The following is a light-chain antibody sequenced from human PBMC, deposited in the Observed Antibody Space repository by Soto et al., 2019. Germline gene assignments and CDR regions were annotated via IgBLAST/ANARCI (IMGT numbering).Light chain of an antibody. CDR1: KIGSKS. CDR3: QVWDSSKWV. J-gene: IGLJ3*02. Sequence: SYVVTQPPSVSVAPGQTARITCGGNKIGSKSVHWYQQKPGQAPVLVVYDDSDRPSGIPERFSGSNSGNTATLIISGVEAGDEADYYCQVWDSSKWVFGGGTKLTVL. V-gene: IGLV3-21*02. CDR2: DDS.